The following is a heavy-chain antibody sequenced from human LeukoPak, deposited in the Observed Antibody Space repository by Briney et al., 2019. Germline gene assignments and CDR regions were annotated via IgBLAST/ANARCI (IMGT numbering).Heavy chain of an antibody. D-gene: IGHD3-3*01. J-gene: IGHJ6*03. CDR2: ISAYNGNT. Sequence: ASVKVSCKASGYTFTSYGISWVRQAPGQGLEWMGWISAYNGNTNYAQKLQGRVTMTTDTSTSTAYMELRSLRSDDTAVYYCASGGRFLEWLFPYYYYMDVWGKGTTVTVSS. V-gene: IGHV1-18*01. CDR1: GYTFTSYG. CDR3: ASGGRFLEWLFPYYYYMDV.